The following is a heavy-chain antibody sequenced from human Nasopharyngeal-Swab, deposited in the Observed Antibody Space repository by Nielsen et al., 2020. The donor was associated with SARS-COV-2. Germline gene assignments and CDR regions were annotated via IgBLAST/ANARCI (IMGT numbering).Heavy chain of an antibody. CDR3: AKDGQQRAFDY. CDR2: VSYDGSNK. V-gene: IGHV3-30*18. Sequence: GGSLRLSCAASGFTFSNYGIHWVRQAPGKGLEWVAVVSYDGSNKYYADSVKGRFTISRDNSKNTLYLQMNSLRAEDTAVYYCAKDGQQRAFDYWGQGTLVTVSS. J-gene: IGHJ4*02. D-gene: IGHD6-13*01. CDR1: GFTFSNYG.